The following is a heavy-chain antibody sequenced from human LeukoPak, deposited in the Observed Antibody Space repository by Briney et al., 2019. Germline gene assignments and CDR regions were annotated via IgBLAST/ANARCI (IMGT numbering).Heavy chain of an antibody. J-gene: IGHJ6*03. CDR2: IGTAGDT. Sequence: GGSLRLSCAASGFTFSNYDMHWVRQATGKGLEWVSAIGTAGDTYYPGSVKGRFTISRENAKNSLYLQMNSLRAEDTALYYCARVHDYGDYNYYYMDVWGKGTTVTVSS. CDR1: GFTFSNYD. CDR3: ARVHDYGDYNYYYMDV. V-gene: IGHV3-13*01. D-gene: IGHD4-17*01.